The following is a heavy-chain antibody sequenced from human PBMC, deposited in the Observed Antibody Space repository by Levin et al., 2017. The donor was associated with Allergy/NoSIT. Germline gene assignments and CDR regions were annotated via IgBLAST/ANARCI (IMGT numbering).Heavy chain of an antibody. J-gene: IGHJ4*02. Sequence: GGSLRLSCAASGFTFSSCWMHWVRQAPGKGLVWLSRINSDGGTTTYADSVKGRFTISRDNATNSLYLQMNSLRAEDTAVYDCARDVTGTTSFDYWGQGTLVTVSS. V-gene: IGHV3-74*01. D-gene: IGHD1-1*01. CDR3: ARDVTGTTSFDY. CDR1: GFTFSSCW. CDR2: INSDGGTT.